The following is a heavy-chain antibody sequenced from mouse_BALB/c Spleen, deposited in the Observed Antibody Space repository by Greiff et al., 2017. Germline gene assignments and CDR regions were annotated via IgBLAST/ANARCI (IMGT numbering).Heavy chain of an antibody. V-gene: IGHV1-87*01. J-gene: IGHJ3*01. Sequence: QVQLQQSGAELARPGASVKLSCKASGCTFTSYWMQWVNQRPGQGLEWIGAIYPGDGDTRYTQKFKGKATLTADKSSSTAYMQLSSLASEDSAVYYCARGSPEGFAYWGQGTLVTVSA. CDR2: IYPGDGDT. CDR1: GCTFTSYW. CDR3: ARGSPEGFAY.